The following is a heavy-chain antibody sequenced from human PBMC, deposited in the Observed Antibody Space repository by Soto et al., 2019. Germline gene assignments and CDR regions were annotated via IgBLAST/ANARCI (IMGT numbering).Heavy chain of an antibody. J-gene: IGHJ6*02. CDR1: GGSISGYY. CDR3: ARDGDGRMTTNPYYYNGMDV. CDR2: IYYNGGT. D-gene: IGHD4-4*01. V-gene: IGHV4-59*01. Sequence: SETLSLTCTVSGGSISGYYWSWIRQPPGKGLEWIGYIYYNGGTNYNPSLKSRVTFSVDTPKNQFSLKLSSVTAADTAVYYCARDGDGRMTTNPYYYNGMDVWGPGTTVTVSS.